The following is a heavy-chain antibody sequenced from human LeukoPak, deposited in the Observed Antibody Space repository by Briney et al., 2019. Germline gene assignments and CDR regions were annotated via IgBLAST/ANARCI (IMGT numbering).Heavy chain of an antibody. V-gene: IGHV4-4*07. D-gene: IGHD3-22*01. Sequence: SETLSLTCTVSGGSISSYYWSWIRRPAGKGLEWIGRIYTSGSTNYNPSLKSRVTMSVDTSKNQFSLKLSSVTAADTAVYYCARTHGYYYDSSGYYFDYWGQGTLVTVSS. CDR3: ARTHGYYYDSSGYYFDY. J-gene: IGHJ4*02. CDR2: IYTSGST. CDR1: GGSISSYY.